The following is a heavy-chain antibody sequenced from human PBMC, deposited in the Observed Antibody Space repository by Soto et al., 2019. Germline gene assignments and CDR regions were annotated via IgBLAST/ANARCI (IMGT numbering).Heavy chain of an antibody. Sequence: QVQLVESGGGVVQPGRSLRLSCAASGFTFSSYGMHWVRQAPGKGLEWVAVISNDGNNKYYADSVKGRFTTSRDNSKNTLYLQMNSLRGDDTAVYYCAKDYYCRSTICPTGSSGGYWGQGTLVTVSS. CDR1: GFTFSSYG. CDR3: AKDYYCRSTICPTGSSGGY. V-gene: IGHV3-30*18. J-gene: IGHJ4*02. D-gene: IGHD2-2*01. CDR2: ISNDGNNK.